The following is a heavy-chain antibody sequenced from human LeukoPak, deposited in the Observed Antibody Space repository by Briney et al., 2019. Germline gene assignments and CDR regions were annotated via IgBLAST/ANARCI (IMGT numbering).Heavy chain of an antibody. CDR2: ISTYDGDT. CDR1: GYTFTSHG. D-gene: IGHD6-19*01. CDR3: SRNLAFLAVPAANGWFDP. Sequence: ASVNVSCKASGYTFTSHGISWVRQAPGQGLEWMGWISTYDGDTKYTQRLQGRVTLTSDTSAAIVYMEVRSRKSDDTAIYCCSRNLAFLAVPAANGWFDPWGQGTLVIVSS. J-gene: IGHJ5*02. V-gene: IGHV1-18*01.